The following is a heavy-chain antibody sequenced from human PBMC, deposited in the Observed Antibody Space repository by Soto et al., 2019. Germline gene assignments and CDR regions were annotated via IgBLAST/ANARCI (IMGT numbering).Heavy chain of an antibody. Sequence: PSETLSLTCTVTGDSISIRSYYWGWIRQHTGKGLEWIGSIYYSGSTYNNPSLRSRVSMSIDTSKDQFSLKLKSVTAADTALYFCARQRTSVLLKAYFYVWGPGSWVTLSS. V-gene: IGHV4-39*01. CDR2: IYYSGST. D-gene: IGHD3-16*01. J-gene: IGHJ4*02. CDR3: ARQRTSVLLKAYFYV. CDR1: GDSISIRSYY.